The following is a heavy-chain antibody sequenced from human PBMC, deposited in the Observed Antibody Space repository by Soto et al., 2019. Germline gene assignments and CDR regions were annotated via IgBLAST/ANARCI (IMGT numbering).Heavy chain of an antibody. CDR3: ARATTLRDGYTIGGLDY. CDR1: GGSISSYY. V-gene: IGHV4-59*01. D-gene: IGHD4-17*01. Sequence: SETLSLTCTVSGGSISSYYWSWIRQPPGKGLEWIGYIYYSGSTNYNPSLKSRVTISVDTSKNQFSLKLSSVTAADTAVYYCARATTLRDGYTIGGLDYWGQGTLVTVSS. CDR2: IYYSGST. J-gene: IGHJ4*02.